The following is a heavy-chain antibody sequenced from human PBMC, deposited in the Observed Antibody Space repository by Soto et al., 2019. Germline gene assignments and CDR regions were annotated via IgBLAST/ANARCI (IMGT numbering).Heavy chain of an antibody. CDR2: LSGSGSST. CDR1: GFIFSDYA. V-gene: IGHV3-23*01. J-gene: IGHJ6*02. CDR3: AKGGVTRSYYYAMDV. Sequence: GGSLRLSCAASGFIFSDYAMSWVRQAPGKGLEWVSALSGSGSSTYYADSVKGRFTISRDNLENTVSLQMDNLTAEDTAVYYCAKGGVTRSYYYAMDVWGQGTTVTVSS.